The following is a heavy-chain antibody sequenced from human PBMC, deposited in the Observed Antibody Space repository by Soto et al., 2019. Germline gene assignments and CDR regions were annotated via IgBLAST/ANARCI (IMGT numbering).Heavy chain of an antibody. J-gene: IGHJ4*02. CDR1: GYSFATYW. D-gene: IGHD2-15*01. V-gene: IGHV5-51*01. CDR3: ARGAGFCSGGRCYDFDY. CDR2: IYPGDFNT. Sequence: PGESLKISCQGSGYSFATYWIGWVRQMPGKGLEWMAMIYPGDFNTKYSPSFLGQVTISADKSITTAFLQWNSLKASDTAMYYCARGAGFCSGGRCYDFDYSGQGTLVTVSS.